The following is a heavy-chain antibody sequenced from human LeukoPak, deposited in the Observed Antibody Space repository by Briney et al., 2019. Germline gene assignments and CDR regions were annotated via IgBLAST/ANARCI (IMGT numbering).Heavy chain of an antibody. J-gene: IGHJ4*02. D-gene: IGHD3-10*01. V-gene: IGHV3-21*01. Sequence: GGSLRLSCAASGFTFSSYSMNWVRQAPGKGLEWVSSISSSSSYIYYADSVKGRFTISRDNSKNTLYLQMNSLRAEDTAVYYCANSMVRGVITYYFDSCGQGTLVTVSS. CDR2: ISSSSSYI. CDR1: GFTFSSYS. CDR3: ANSMVRGVITYYFDS.